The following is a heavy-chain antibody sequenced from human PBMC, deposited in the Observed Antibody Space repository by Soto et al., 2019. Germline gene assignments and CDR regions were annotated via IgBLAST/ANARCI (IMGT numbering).Heavy chain of an antibody. D-gene: IGHD2-8*01. CDR3: ARVGYCTNGVCYRNWFDP. CDR1: GYTFTSYA. Sequence: GASVKVSCKASGYTFTSYAMHWVRQAPGQSLEWMGWINAGNGNTKYSQKFQGRVAITRDTSASTAYMELSSLRSEDTAVYYCARVGYCTNGVCYRNWFDPWGQGTLVTVSS. V-gene: IGHV1-3*01. J-gene: IGHJ5*02. CDR2: INAGNGNT.